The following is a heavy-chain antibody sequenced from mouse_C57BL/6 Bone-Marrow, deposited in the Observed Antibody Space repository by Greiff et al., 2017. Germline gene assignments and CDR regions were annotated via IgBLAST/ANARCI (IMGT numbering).Heavy chain of an antibody. V-gene: IGHV5-12*01. J-gene: IGHJ4*01. CDR1: GFTFSDYY. CDR3: ARRGYYDYALGDY. CDR2: ISNGGGST. Sequence: EVQRVESGGGLVQPGGSLKLSCAASGFTFSDYYMYWVRQTPEKRLEWVAYISNGGGSTYYPDTVQGRFTISRDNAKNTLYLQMSRLKSEDTAMYYCARRGYYDYALGDYWGQGTSVTVSS. D-gene: IGHD2-4*01.